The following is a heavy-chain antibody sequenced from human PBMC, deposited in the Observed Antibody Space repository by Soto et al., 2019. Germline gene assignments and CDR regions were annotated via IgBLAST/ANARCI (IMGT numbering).Heavy chain of an antibody. V-gene: IGHV2-26*01. CDR1: GFSLSNARMG. Sequence: QVTLKESGPVLVKPTETLTLTCTVSGFSLSNARMGVSWIRQPPGKALEWLAHIFSNDEKSYSTSLKSRLTISEETSNSQVVLTMTNMDPVDTATYYCARPFRWYSSSLSDNWYFDLWRRVTLVTVSS. D-gene: IGHD6-13*01. CDR3: ARPFRWYSSSLSDNWYFDL. J-gene: IGHJ2*01. CDR2: IFSNDEK.